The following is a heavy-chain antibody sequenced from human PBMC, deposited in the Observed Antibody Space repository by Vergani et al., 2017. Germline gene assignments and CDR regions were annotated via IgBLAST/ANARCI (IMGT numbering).Heavy chain of an antibody. CDR2: IIPIFGTA. Sequence: QVQLVQSGAEVKKPGSSVKVTCKASGGTFSSYAISWVRQSPGQGLEWMGGIIPIFGTANYAQKFQGRVTITADESTSTAYMELSSLRSEDTAVYYCASCLQQDSCYFDRDAFDIWGQGTMVTVSS. J-gene: IGHJ3*02. V-gene: IGHV1-69*01. D-gene: IGHD2-2*01. CDR1: GGTFSSYA. CDR3: ASCLQQDSCYFDRDAFDI.